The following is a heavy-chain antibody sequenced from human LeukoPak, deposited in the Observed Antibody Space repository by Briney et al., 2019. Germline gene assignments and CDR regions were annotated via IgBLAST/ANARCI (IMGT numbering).Heavy chain of an antibody. V-gene: IGHV3-30*18. CDR3: AKRHSSSSFDP. Sequence: GSLRLSCAASGFTFSSYCMHWVRPAPGKGLEWVAVISYDGSNKYYADSVKGRFTISRDNSKNTLYLQMNSLRAEDTAVYYCAKRHSSSSFDPWGQGTLVTVSS. J-gene: IGHJ5*02. CDR1: GFTFSSYC. CDR2: ISYDGSNK. D-gene: IGHD6-13*01.